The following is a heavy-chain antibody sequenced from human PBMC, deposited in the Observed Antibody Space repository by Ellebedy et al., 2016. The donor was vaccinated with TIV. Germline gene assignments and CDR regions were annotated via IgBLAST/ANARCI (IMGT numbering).Heavy chain of an antibody. Sequence: GGSLRLSCAASGFTVSYTYMSWVRQAPGKGLEWVSVIHTDGDTYYADSVKGRFTISRDSSQNTLYLQMNILRAEDTAVYYCARRTRGTYGDDAFDIWGQGTMVTVSS. CDR2: IHTDGDT. J-gene: IGHJ3*02. V-gene: IGHV3-53*01. CDR3: ARRTRGTYGDDAFDI. CDR1: GFTVSYTY. D-gene: IGHD1-1*01.